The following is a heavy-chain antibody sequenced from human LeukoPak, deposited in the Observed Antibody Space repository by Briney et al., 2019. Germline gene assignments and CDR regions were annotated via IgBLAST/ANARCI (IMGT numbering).Heavy chain of an antibody. CDR1: GDAISSYY. D-gene: IGHD3-16*01. V-gene: IGHV4-4*07. CDR3: ARGDRYGYYFDY. J-gene: IGHJ4*02. Sequence: SETLSVTCTVSGDAISSYYWSWIRQPAGNGVEWIGGINTSGSTKYNPSLTSRVTMSVDTSKNQFSLKLSSLTAADTAVYYCARGDRYGYYFDYWGQGTMVTASS. CDR2: INTSGST.